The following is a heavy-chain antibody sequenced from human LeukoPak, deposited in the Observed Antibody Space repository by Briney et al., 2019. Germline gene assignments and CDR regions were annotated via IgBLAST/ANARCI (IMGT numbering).Heavy chain of an antibody. CDR2: IIPIFGTA. J-gene: IGHJ3*02. Sequence: GASVKVSCKASGGTFSSYAISWVRQAPGQGLEWMGGIIPIFGTANYAQKFQGRVTMTEDTSTDTAYMELSSLRSEDTAVYYCATQIVVVTAIHPDAFDIWGQGTMVTVSS. CDR3: ATQIVVVTAIHPDAFDI. CDR1: GGTFSSYA. V-gene: IGHV1-69*06. D-gene: IGHD2-21*02.